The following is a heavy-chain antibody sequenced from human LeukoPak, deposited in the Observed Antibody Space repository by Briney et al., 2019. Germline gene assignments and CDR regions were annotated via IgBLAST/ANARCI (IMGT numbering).Heavy chain of an antibody. CDR1: GSSFTSYW. CDR2: IFPGDSDT. J-gene: IGHJ4*02. V-gene: IGHV5-51*01. D-gene: IGHD1-26*01. CDR3: ARRGGATTTFDY. Sequence: GESLKFSCKGSGSSFTSYWIGWVRQMPGKGLEWMGIIFPGDSDTRYSPSFKGQVTISADTSNNPAYLQGSSRTASHPPLYYRARRGGATTTFDYWGQGTLVTVSS.